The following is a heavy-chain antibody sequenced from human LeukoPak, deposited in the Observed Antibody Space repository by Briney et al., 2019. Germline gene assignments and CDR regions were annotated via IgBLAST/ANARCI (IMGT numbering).Heavy chain of an antibody. CDR3: AKGGRGATYNWSDP. Sequence: GGSLRLSCASSGFTFSNYAMSWVRQAPGKGLEWVSSITSSGGSTYYADSVKGRFTISRDNSKNTLYVQMNRLRAEDTAIYYCAKGGRGATYNWSDPWGQGTLVTVSS. CDR2: ITSSGGST. CDR1: GFTFSNYA. D-gene: IGHD3-10*01. V-gene: IGHV3-23*01. J-gene: IGHJ5*02.